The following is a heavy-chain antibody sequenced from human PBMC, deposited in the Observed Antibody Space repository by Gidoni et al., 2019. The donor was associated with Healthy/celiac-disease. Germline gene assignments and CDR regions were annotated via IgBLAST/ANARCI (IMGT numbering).Heavy chain of an antibody. CDR3: ARWRPAAGYYGMDV. Sequence: EVQLVQSGAAVQKPGESLRIPWTGSGSTFTSYWIRWVRQMPGKGLEWMGRMNPSDSYTNYSPSFQGHVTISADKSISTAYLQWSSLKASDTAMYYCARWRPAAGYYGMDVWGQGTTVTVSS. D-gene: IGHD6-13*01. CDR2: MNPSDSYT. V-gene: IGHV5-10-1*03. J-gene: IGHJ6*02. CDR1: GSTFTSYW.